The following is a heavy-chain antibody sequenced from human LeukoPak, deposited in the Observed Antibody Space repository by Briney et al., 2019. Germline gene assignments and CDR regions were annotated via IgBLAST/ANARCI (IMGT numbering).Heavy chain of an antibody. CDR2: ISYDGSNK. J-gene: IGHJ4*02. CDR1: GFTFSSYG. V-gene: IGHV3-30*18. CDR3: AKDRSRYGDSAVLRY. D-gene: IGHD4-17*01. Sequence: GRSLRLSCAASGFTFSSYGMHWVRQAPGKGLEWVAVISYDGSNKYYADSVKGRFTISRDNAKNSLYLQMNSLRAEDTALYYCAKDRSRYGDSAVLRYWGQGTLVTVSS.